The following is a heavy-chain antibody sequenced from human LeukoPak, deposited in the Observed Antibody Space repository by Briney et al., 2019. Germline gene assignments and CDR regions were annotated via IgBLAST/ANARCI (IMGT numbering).Heavy chain of an antibody. CDR3: ARYSCPNGVCYYFDY. Sequence: SETLSLTCTVSGGSISSYYWSCIRQPPGKRLEWIGYIYYSRSTNYNPSLKSRVTISVDTPKNQFSPKLSSVTAADTAGYYCARYSCPNGVCYYFDYWGQGTLVTVSS. J-gene: IGHJ4*02. D-gene: IGHD2-8*01. CDR1: GGSISSYY. CDR2: IYYSRST. V-gene: IGHV4-59*01.